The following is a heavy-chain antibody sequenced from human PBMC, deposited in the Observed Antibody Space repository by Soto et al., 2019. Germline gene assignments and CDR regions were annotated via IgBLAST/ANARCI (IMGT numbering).Heavy chain of an antibody. CDR1: GFTFSSYG. D-gene: IGHD2-15*01. CDR2: ISYDGSNK. V-gene: IGHV3-30*18. CDR3: AKDEVLVVVVARHYYGMDV. Sequence: QVQLVESGGGVVQPGRSLRLSCAASGFTFSSYGMHWVRQAPGKGLEWVAVISYDGSNKYYADSVKGRFTISRDNSKNTLYLQMNSLRAEDTAVYYCAKDEVLVVVVARHYYGMDVWGQGTTVTVSS. J-gene: IGHJ6*02.